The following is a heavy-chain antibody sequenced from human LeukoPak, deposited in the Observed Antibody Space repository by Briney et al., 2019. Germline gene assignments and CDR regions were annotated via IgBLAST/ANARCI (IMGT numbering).Heavy chain of an antibody. Sequence: GASVKVSCKASGYTFTGYYMHWVRQAPGQGLEWMGWINPNSGGTKYAQKFQGRVTMTRDTSISTAYMELSRLTSDDTAVYYCGKYRARVATMVDAFDMWGQGTMVTVSS. CDR1: GYTFTGYY. D-gene: IGHD5-12*01. J-gene: IGHJ3*02. V-gene: IGHV1-2*02. CDR2: INPNSGGT. CDR3: GKYRARVATMVDAFDM.